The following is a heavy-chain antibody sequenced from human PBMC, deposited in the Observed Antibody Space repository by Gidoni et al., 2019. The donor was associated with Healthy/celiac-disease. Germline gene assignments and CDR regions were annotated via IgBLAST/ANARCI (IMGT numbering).Heavy chain of an antibody. J-gene: IGHJ4*02. Sequence: EVQLVESGGGLVQPGGSLRLSCAASGFTVSSNYLSWVRQAPGKGLEWVSVIYSGGSTYYADSVKGRFTISRDNSKNTLYLQMNSLRAEDTAVYYCARDKTYYDFWSGYYKGTYFDYWGQGTLVTVSS. CDR3: ARDKTYYDFWSGYYKGTYFDY. CDR2: IYSGGST. CDR1: GFTVSSNY. V-gene: IGHV3-66*01. D-gene: IGHD3-3*01.